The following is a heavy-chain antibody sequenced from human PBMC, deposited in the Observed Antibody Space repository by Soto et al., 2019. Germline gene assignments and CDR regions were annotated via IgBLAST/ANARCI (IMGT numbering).Heavy chain of an antibody. J-gene: IGHJ5*02. CDR1: GYTFTSYA. D-gene: IGHD2-15*01. CDR2: INTNTGNP. CDR3: AREGCSGGSCNSAGGAHNWFDP. Sequence: QVQLVQSGSELKKPGASVKVSCKASGYTFTSYAMNWVRQAPGQGLEWMGWINTNTGNPTYAQGFTGRFVFSLDTSVSTAYLQICSLKAEDTAVYYCAREGCSGGSCNSAGGAHNWFDPWGQGTLVTVSS. V-gene: IGHV7-4-1*01.